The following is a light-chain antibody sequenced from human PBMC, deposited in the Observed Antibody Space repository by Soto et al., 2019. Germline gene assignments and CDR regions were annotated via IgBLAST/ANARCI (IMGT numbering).Light chain of an antibody. CDR1: QSVSSS. V-gene: IGKV3-11*01. J-gene: IGKJ1*01. CDR3: QQRSNWHPK. Sequence: EIALTQSPATLSLSSGERATLSCRASQSVSSSLAWYQQKPGQAPRLLIYDASNRATGIPARFSGSGSGTDFTLTISSLEPEDFAVYYCQQRSNWHPKFGPGTKLDIK. CDR2: DAS.